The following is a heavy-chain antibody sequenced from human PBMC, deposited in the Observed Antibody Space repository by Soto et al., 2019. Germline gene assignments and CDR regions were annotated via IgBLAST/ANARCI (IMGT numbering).Heavy chain of an antibody. CDR2: TYYGSNWNF. D-gene: IGHD6-19*01. Sequence: SQTLSLTCAISWGSVSSNTATWNLVMQSPSRGLEWLGRTYYGSNWNFDYALSVKSRITINPDTSKNQFSLQLNSLTPEDTAVYYCAGELDIHHGLGYWGPGTSVTVSS. V-gene: IGHV6-1*01. CDR1: WGSVSSNTAT. J-gene: IGHJ4*02. CDR3: AGELDIHHGLGY.